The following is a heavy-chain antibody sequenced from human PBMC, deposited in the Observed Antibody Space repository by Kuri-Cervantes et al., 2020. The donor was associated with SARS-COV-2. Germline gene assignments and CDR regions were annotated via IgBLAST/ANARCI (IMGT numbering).Heavy chain of an antibody. CDR3: ARQSGSYDAVYFDY. Sequence: ESLKISCTVSGGSISSYYWSWIRQPPGKGLEWIGYIYYSGSTNYNPSLKSRVTISVDTSKNQFSLKLSSVTAADTAVYYCARQSGSYDAVYFDYWGQGTLVTVSS. D-gene: IGHD1-26*01. CDR1: GGSISSYY. CDR2: IYYSGST. V-gene: IGHV4-59*08. J-gene: IGHJ4*02.